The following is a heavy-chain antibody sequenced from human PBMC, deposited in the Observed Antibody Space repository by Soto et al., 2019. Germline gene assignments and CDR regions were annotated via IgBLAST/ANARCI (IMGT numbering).Heavy chain of an antibody. CDR3: GKDNCSGAKCYYFDA. D-gene: IGHD2-15*01. V-gene: IGHV3-9*01. Sequence: EVQLVESGGGLVQPGRSLRLSCAASGFTHDNYALHWVRQAPGKGLEWVSSISWNGKIVGYADSVRGRFTLSRDNAKKYLYLQINSLRADDTAFYYSGKDNCSGAKCYYFDAWGKGTLVTVSS. CDR2: ISWNGKIV. CDR1: GFTHDNYA. J-gene: IGHJ4*02.